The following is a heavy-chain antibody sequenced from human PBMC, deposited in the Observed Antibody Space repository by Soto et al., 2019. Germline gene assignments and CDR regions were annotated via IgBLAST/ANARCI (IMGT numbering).Heavy chain of an antibody. Sequence: EVKLVESGGGLVQPGGSLRLSCAASGFAFSSYYMSWVRQAPGKGLEWVANIKQDEREKYYSDSVKGRFTISRDDAKNSLFLQMNSLRVDDTDVYYCAREKRANGYFDYWGQGTLVTVSS. CDR1: GFAFSSYY. CDR2: IKQDEREK. D-gene: IGHD4-17*01. J-gene: IGHJ4*02. CDR3: AREKRANGYFDY. V-gene: IGHV3-7*01.